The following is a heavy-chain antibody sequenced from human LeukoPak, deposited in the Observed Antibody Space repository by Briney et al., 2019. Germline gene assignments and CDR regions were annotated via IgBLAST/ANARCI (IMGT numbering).Heavy chain of an antibody. CDR1: GGSISSYY. Sequence: SETLSLACTASGGSISSYYWSWIRQPPGKGLEWIWYIYYSGSTNYNPSLKSRVTISVDTSKNQFSLKLSSVTAADTAVYYCARHKRSGGGADYWAQGTLVTVSS. V-gene: IGHV4-59*08. D-gene: IGHD6-19*01. J-gene: IGHJ4*02. CDR2: IYYSGST. CDR3: ARHKRSGGGADY.